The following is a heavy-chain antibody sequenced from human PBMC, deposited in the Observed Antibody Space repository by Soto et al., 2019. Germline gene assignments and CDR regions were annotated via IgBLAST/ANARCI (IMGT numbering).Heavy chain of an antibody. CDR2: ISPKSGGT. Sequence: QVQLVQSGAEVKKPGASVKVSCEASGYTFIDYYMHWVRQSPGQCFEWMGRISPKSGGTNYAQKFQGRVTMTWDTSLNTAYMELSSLMSEDTAVYYCARPPGYISDWYYFDLWGQGTLVTVSS. CDR1: GYTFIDYY. V-gene: IGHV1-2*02. J-gene: IGHJ4*02. CDR3: ARPPGYISDWYYFDL. D-gene: IGHD6-19*01.